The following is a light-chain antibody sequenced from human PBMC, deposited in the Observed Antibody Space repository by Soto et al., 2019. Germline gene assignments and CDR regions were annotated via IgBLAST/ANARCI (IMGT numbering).Light chain of an antibody. J-gene: IGKJ3*01. CDR2: DAS. CDR3: QQYQSLPFT. Sequence: DIQMTQSPSSLSASVGDRVTITCQASQDISDYLNWYHQKPGKAPKFLIYDASYLETGVPSRFSGSGSATDFTFTISSLQPEDIGTYYCQQYQSLPFTFGPGTTVDIK. CDR1: QDISDY. V-gene: IGKV1-33*01.